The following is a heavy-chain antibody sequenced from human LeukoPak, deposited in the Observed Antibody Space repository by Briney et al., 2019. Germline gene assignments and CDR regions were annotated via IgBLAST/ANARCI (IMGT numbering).Heavy chain of an antibody. V-gene: IGHV4-59*01. D-gene: IGHD2-15*01. CDR3: AREFRGGPLDY. Sequence: PSETLSLTCTVSGGSISSYYWSWIRQPPGKGLEWMGYIHYSGSTNYNPSPKSRVTISLDTSKNQFSLKLTSVTAADTAVYYCAREFRGGPLDYWGQGTLVTVSS. CDR1: GGSISSYY. CDR2: IHYSGST. J-gene: IGHJ4*02.